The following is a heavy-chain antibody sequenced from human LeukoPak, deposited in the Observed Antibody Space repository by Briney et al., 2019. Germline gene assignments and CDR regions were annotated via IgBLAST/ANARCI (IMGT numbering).Heavy chain of an antibody. CDR2: IKQDGSEK. V-gene: IGHV3-7*01. D-gene: IGHD3-22*01. Sequence: GGSLRLSCAASAFTFFNYWMSWVRQAPGKGLEWVANIKQDGSEKYYVDSVKGRFTISRDNAKNSLYLQMNSLRAEDTAVYYCARDLRAGDYYDSSGYMPPLNYWGQGTLVTVSS. J-gene: IGHJ4*02. CDR3: ARDLRAGDYYDSSGYMPPLNY. CDR1: AFTFFNYW.